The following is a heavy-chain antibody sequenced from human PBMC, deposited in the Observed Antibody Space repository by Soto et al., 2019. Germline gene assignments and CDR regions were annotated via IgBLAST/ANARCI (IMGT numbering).Heavy chain of an antibody. CDR3: AIDTIAAAGTFIDDGY. CDR2: ISGSGGST. V-gene: IGHV3-23*01. D-gene: IGHD6-13*01. J-gene: IGHJ4*02. CDR1: GFTFSSYA. Sequence: GGSLRLSCAASGFTFSSYAMSWVRQAPGKGLEWVSAISGSGGSTYYADSVKGRFTISRDNSKNTLYLQMNSLRAEDTAVYYCAIDTIAAAGTFIDDGYWGQGTLVTVSS.